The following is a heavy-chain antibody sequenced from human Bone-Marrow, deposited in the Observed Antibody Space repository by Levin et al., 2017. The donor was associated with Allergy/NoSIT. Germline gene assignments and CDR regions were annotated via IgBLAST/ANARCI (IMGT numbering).Heavy chain of an antibody. CDR3: ARYSSGWYWARGYDAFDI. CDR2: MNPNSGNT. J-gene: IGHJ3*02. CDR1: GYTFTSYD. Sequence: ASVKVSCKASGYTFTSYDINWVRQATGQGLEWMGWMNPNSGNTGYAQKFQGRVTMTRNTSISTAYMELSSLRSEDTAVYYCARYSSGWYWARGYDAFDIWGQGTMVTVSS. D-gene: IGHD6-19*01. V-gene: IGHV1-8*01.